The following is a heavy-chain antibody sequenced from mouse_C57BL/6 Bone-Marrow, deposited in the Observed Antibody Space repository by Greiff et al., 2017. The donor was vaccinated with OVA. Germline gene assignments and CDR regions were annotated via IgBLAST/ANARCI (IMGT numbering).Heavy chain of an antibody. CDR3: FITTVVDWYFDV. D-gene: IGHD1-1*01. V-gene: IGHV1-5*01. CDR2: IYPGNSDT. Sequence: EVQLQQSGTVLARPGASVKMSCKTSGYTFTSYWMHWVKQRPGQGLEWIGAIYPGNSDTSYNQKFKGKAKLTAVTSASTAYMELSSLTNEDSAVYYCFITTVVDWYFDVWGTGTTVTVSS. J-gene: IGHJ1*03. CDR1: GYTFTSYW.